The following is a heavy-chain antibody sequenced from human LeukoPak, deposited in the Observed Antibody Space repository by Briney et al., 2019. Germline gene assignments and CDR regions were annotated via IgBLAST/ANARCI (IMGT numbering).Heavy chain of an antibody. Sequence: GGSLRLSCAAPGFTFNAYSMNWVRQAPGKGLEWVSSISSGSSYIYFADSVKGRFTISRDNAKNSLYLQMNSLRAEDTAVYYCARETGGSYGIDYWGQGTLVTVAS. D-gene: IGHD1-26*01. J-gene: IGHJ4*02. CDR2: ISSGSSYI. V-gene: IGHV3-21*01. CDR1: GFTFNAYS. CDR3: ARETGGSYGIDY.